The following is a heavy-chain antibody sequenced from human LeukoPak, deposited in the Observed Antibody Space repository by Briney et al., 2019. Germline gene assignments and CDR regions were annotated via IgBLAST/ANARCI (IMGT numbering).Heavy chain of an antibody. V-gene: IGHV4-30-4*01. Sequence: SQTLSLTCTVPGGSISSGDYYWSWIRQPPGKCLEWLGYIYYSGRTYYNPSLKSRVTISVDTSKNQFSLKLSSVTAADTAVYYCARDGYCSGGSCYYFDYWGQGTLVTVSS. D-gene: IGHD2-15*01. J-gene: IGHJ4*02. CDR1: GGSISSGDYY. CDR3: ARDGYCSGGSCYYFDY. CDR2: IYYSGRT.